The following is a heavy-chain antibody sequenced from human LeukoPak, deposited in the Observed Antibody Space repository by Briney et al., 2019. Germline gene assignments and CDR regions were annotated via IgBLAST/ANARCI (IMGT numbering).Heavy chain of an antibody. CDR1: GGSISSYY. CDR3: ALVHCSGGSCYFP. CDR2: IYTSGST. J-gene: IGHJ5*02. Sequence: SETLSLTCTVSGGSISSYYWSWIRQPAGKGLEWIGRIYTSGSTNYNPSLKSRVTMSVDMSKNQFSLKLSSVTAADTAVYYCALVHCSGGSCYFPWGQGTLVTVSS. D-gene: IGHD2-15*01. V-gene: IGHV4-4*07.